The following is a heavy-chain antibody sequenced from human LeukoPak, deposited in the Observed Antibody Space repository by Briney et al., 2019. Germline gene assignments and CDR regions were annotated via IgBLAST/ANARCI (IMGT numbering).Heavy chain of an antibody. V-gene: IGHV4-30-4*08. D-gene: IGHD6-13*01. Sequence: SETLSLTCAVYGGSFSGYYWSWIRQPPGKGLEWIGYIYYSGSTYYNPSLKSRVTISVDTSKNQFSLKLSSVTAADTAVYYCARWGIAAAGYWFDPWGQGTLVTVSS. J-gene: IGHJ5*02. CDR1: GGSFSGYY. CDR3: ARWGIAAAGYWFDP. CDR2: IYYSGST.